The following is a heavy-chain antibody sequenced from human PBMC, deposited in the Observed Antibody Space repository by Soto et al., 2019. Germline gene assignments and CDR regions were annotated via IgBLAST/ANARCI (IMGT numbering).Heavy chain of an antibody. CDR1: GGSFSGYY. CDR2: INHSGST. D-gene: IGHD3-3*01. CDR3: ARGSGVFGGSYYYYYYGMDV. V-gene: IGHV4-34*01. J-gene: IGHJ6*02. Sequence: PSETLSLTCAVYGGSFSGYYWSWIRQPPGKGREWIGEINHSGSTNYNPSLKSRVTISVDTSKNQFSLKLSSVTAADTAVYYCARGSGVFGGSYYYYYYGMDVWGQGTTVT.